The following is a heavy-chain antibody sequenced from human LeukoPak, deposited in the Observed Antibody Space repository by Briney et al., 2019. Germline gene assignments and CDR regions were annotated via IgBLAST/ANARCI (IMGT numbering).Heavy chain of an antibody. CDR3: ARAGYYDSSGYSWFDP. CDR1: GGSISSYY. CDR2: IYYSGST. D-gene: IGHD3-22*01. J-gene: IGHJ5*02. V-gene: IGHV4-59*01. Sequence: SETLSLTCTVSGGSISSYYWSWIRPPPGKGLEWIGYIYYSGSTNYNPSLKSRVTISVDTSKNQFSLKLSSVTAADTAVYYCARAGYYDSSGYSWFDPWGQGTLVTVSS.